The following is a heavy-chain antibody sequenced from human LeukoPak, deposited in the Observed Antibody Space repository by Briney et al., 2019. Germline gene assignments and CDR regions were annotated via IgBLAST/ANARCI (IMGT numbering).Heavy chain of an antibody. V-gene: IGHV3-30-3*01. CDR3: ARDAAIAVAGYYFDY. D-gene: IGHD6-19*01. CDR1: GFTSSSYA. Sequence: PGGSLRLSCAASGFTSSSYAMHWVRQAPGKGLEWVAVISYDGSNKYYADSVKGRFTISRDNSKNTLYLQMNSLRAEDTAVYYCARDAAIAVAGYYFDYWGQGTLVTFSS. J-gene: IGHJ4*02. CDR2: ISYDGSNK.